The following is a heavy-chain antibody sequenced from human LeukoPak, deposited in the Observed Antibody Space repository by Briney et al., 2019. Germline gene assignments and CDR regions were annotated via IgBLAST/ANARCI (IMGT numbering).Heavy chain of an antibody. V-gene: IGHV1-18*01. Sequence: ASVKVSCKASGYSFTTYGITWVRQAPAQGLEWMGWISAYNGKTDYAQNLQGRVTMTTDTSTSTAYMELRSLRSDDAAVYYCARVSEEWLVGSFYYYYGMDVWGQGTTVTVSS. CDR2: ISAYNGKT. CDR3: ARVSEEWLVGSFYYYYGMDV. CDR1: GYSFTTYG. D-gene: IGHD6-19*01. J-gene: IGHJ6*02.